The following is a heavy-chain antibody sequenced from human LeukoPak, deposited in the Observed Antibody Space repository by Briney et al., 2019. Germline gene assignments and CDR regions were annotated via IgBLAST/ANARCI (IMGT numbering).Heavy chain of an antibody. CDR3: ARADSSSWYGPYLFDY. CDR1: GYTFTSYD. D-gene: IGHD6-13*01. V-gene: IGHV1-8*01. J-gene: IGHJ4*02. CDR2: MNPNSGNT. Sequence: ASVKVSCKASGYTFTSYDINWVRQATGQGLEWMGWMNPNSGNTGYAQKFQGRVTTTRNTSISTAYMELSSLRSEDTAVYYCARADSSSWYGPYLFDYWGQGTLVTVSS.